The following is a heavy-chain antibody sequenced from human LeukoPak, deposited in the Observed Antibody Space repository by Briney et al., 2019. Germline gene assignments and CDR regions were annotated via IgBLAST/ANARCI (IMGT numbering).Heavy chain of an antibody. D-gene: IGHD5-24*01. Sequence: GGSPEISLQGSGYHFTSYWNGRGRPVPGKGLGGMGIIYPGDSDTRYSPSLQGQVTISADKSISTAYMQWSSLKASETAMYYCARGNPGRDGYNDAFDIWGQGTMVTVSS. CDR3: ARGNPGRDGYNDAFDI. V-gene: IGHV5-51*01. CDR2: IYPGDSDT. CDR1: GYHFTSYW. J-gene: IGHJ3*02.